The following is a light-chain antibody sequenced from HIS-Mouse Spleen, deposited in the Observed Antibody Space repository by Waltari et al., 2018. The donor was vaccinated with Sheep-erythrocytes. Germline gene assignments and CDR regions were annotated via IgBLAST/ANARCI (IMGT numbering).Light chain of an antibody. CDR2: DVS. J-gene: IGLJ1*01. CDR1: SSDVGGYNY. CDR3: CSYAGSYNHV. V-gene: IGLV2-11*01. Sequence: QSALTQPRSVSGSPGQSVTISCTGTSSDVGGYNYVSWYQQHPGKAPKLMIYDVSKRPSGVPDRVACSKSGNTASLTSSGLQAEDEADYYCCSYAGSYNHVFATGTKVTVL.